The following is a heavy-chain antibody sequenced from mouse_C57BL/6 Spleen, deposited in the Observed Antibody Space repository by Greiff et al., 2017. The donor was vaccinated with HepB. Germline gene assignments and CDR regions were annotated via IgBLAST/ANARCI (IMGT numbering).Heavy chain of an antibody. D-gene: IGHD2-13*01. Sequence: QVQLKQPGAELVMPGASVKLSCKASGYTFTSYWMHWVKQRPGQGLEWIGEIDPSDSYTNYNQKFKGKSTLTVDKSSSTAYMQLSSLTSEDSAVYYCARMGDYVDYWGQGTTLTVSS. V-gene: IGHV1-69*01. J-gene: IGHJ2*01. CDR1: GYTFTSYW. CDR3: ARMGDYVDY. CDR2: IDPSDSYT.